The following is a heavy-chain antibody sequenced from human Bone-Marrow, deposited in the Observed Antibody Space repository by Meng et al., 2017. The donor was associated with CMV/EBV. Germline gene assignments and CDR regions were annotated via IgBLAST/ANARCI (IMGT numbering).Heavy chain of an antibody. CDR2: INPNSGGT. CDR3: ARGGERNVVVPAAIPDITFAP. Sequence: ASVKVSCKASGYTFTGCYMHWVRQAPGQGLEWMGWINPNSGGTNYAQKFQGRVTMTRDTSISTAYRELSWLRSDDTAVYYCARGGERNVVVPAAIPDITFAPWGQGTLVTVSS. V-gene: IGHV1-2*02. D-gene: IGHD2-2*01. CDR1: GYTFTGCY. J-gene: IGHJ5*02.